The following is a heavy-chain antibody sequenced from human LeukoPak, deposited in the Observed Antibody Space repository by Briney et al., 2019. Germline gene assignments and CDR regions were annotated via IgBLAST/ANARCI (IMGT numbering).Heavy chain of an antibody. V-gene: IGHV3-23*01. CDR1: GFTLSSYA. J-gene: IGHJ4*02. D-gene: IGHD2-15*01. CDR3: AKAPVTTCSGAYCYPFDY. CDR2: ISVSGNT. Sequence: GGSLRLSCAASGFTLSSYAMSWVRQGPGKGLEWVSAISVSGNTYHADSVKGRFTISRERSKNTLYLQMNGLIAGDAAVYYCAKAPVTTCSGAYCYPFDYWSQGTLVTVSS.